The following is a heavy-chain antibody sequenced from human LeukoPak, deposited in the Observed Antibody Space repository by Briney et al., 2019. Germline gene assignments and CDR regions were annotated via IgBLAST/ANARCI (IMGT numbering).Heavy chain of an antibody. D-gene: IGHD3-22*01. V-gene: IGHV1-69*05. CDR2: IIPIFGTA. CDR1: GGTFSSYA. Sequence: SVKVSCKASGGTFSSYAISWVRQAPGQGLEWMGGIIPIFGTANYAQKFQGRVTITTDESTSTAYMELSSLRSEDTAVYYCARDWYYYDSSGHTGHWFDPWGQGTLVTVSS. J-gene: IGHJ5*02. CDR3: ARDWYYYDSSGHTGHWFDP.